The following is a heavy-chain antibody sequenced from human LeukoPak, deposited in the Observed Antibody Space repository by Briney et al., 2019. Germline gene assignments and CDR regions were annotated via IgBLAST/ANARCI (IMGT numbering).Heavy chain of an antibody. CDR2: ISPNSGGT. J-gene: IGHJ4*02. V-gene: IGHV1-2*02. D-gene: IGHD2-15*01. CDR3: ARDRACSGGSCVSGLDY. CDR1: GYTLTGYY. Sequence: ASVKVSCKASGYTLTGYYMHWVRRAPGQGLEWMGWISPNSGGTNYAQKFQGRVTMTRDTSISTAYMELSRLRSDDTAVYYCARDRACSGGSCVSGLDYWGQGTLVTVSS.